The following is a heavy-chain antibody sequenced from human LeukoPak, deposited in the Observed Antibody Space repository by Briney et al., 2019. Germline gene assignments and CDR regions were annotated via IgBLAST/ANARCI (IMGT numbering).Heavy chain of an antibody. CDR2: IFGSGGST. Sequence: GGSLRLSCAASGFTFSSYGMRWVRQAPGKRLEWVSAIFGSGGSTYYADSVKGRFTISRDNSKNTLYLQMHSLRAEDTAVYYCAKNGDRGAYCSGGSCYPYYYYYIDVWGKGTTVTISS. J-gene: IGHJ6*03. D-gene: IGHD2-15*01. CDR1: GFTFSSYG. V-gene: IGHV3-23*01. CDR3: AKNGDRGAYCSGGSCYPYYYYYIDV.